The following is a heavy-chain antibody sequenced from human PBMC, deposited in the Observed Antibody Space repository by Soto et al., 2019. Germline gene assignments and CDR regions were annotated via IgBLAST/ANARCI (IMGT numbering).Heavy chain of an antibody. CDR1: GFTFSSYS. CDR3: ARDYYGDYGSMSEYYFDY. V-gene: IGHV3-21*01. D-gene: IGHD4-17*01. CDR2: ISSSSSYI. J-gene: IGHJ4*02. Sequence: GSLRLSCAASGFTFSSYSMNWVRQAPGKGLEWVSSISSSSSYIYYADSVKGRFTISRDNAKNSLYLQMNSLRAEDTAVYYCARDYYGDYGSMSEYYFDYWGQGTLVTVS.